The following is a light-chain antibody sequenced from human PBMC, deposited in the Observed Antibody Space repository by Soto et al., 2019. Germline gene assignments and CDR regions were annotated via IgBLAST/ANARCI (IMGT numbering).Light chain of an antibody. J-gene: IGLJ3*02. CDR3: AAWDDSLNGWV. Sequence: QSVLTQPPSASGTPGQRVTISCSGSSSNIGSNTVNWYQQLPGTAPKLLIYSXXXRXXXXXXXXXXSKSGTSASLAISGLXXXXXXXXXCAAWDDSLNGWVFGGGTKLTVL. CDR2: SXX. V-gene: IGLV1-44*01. CDR1: SSNIGSNT.